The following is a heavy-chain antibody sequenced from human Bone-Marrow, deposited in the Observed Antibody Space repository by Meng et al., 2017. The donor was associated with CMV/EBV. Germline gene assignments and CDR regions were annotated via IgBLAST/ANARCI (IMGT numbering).Heavy chain of an antibody. J-gene: IGHJ5*02. CDR3: ANVVVAAKFRWWFDP. V-gene: IGHV3-23*01. CDR1: GFTFSSYA. CDR2: ISGSGGST. Sequence: GGSLRLSCAASGFTFSSYAMSWVRQAPGKGLEWVSAISGSGGSTYYADSVKGRFTIYRDNSKNTPYLQMNSLRAEDTAVYYCANVVVAAKFRWWFDPWGQGTLVTVSS. D-gene: IGHD2-15*01.